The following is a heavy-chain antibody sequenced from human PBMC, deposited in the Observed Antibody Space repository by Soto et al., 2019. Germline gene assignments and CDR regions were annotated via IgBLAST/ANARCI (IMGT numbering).Heavy chain of an antibody. CDR3: ARPGYGSRWPNVYMDV. CDR1: GFTFSNYE. V-gene: IGHV3-64*01. D-gene: IGHD6-13*01. J-gene: IGHJ6*03. Sequence: EAQLVESGGGLVQPGGSLRLSCAASGFTFSNYEMHWVRQAPGKGLEYVSGISNNGAHTDYAKSVKGRFTISRDNSDNTLYLQMGSLRAEDMALYFCARPGYGSRWPNVYMDVWGKGTTVTVSS. CDR2: ISNNGAHT.